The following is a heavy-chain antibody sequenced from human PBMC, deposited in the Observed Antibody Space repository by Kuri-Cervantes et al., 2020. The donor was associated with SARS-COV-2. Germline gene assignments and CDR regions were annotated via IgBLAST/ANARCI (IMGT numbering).Heavy chain of an antibody. V-gene: IGHV1-18*01. CDR2: ISAYNGNT. D-gene: IGHD2-15*01. CDR3: ARDPTNIVVVVAATKGDAFDI. Sequence: ASVKVSCKASGYTFTSYDINWVRQATGQGLEWMGWISAYNGNTNYAQKLQGRVTMTTDTSTSTAYMELRSLRSDDTAVYYCARDPTNIVVVVAATKGDAFDIWGQGTMVTVSS. J-gene: IGHJ3*02. CDR1: GYTFTSYD.